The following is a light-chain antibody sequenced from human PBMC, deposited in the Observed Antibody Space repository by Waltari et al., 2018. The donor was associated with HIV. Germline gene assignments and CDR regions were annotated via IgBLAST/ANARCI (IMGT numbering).Light chain of an antibody. V-gene: IGLV1-47*01. J-gene: IGLJ3*02. CDR1: GSNIGTNS. Sequence: QSVLTQTHSASWGPGQRVTISCSGSGSNIGTNSVFWYQHLPGAAPRLLIYGNNQRPSGVPDRFSASKSDTSASLAISGLRSEDEGDYYCAIWSDSLTGWVFGGGTKVTVL. CDR3: AIWSDSLTGWV. CDR2: GNN.